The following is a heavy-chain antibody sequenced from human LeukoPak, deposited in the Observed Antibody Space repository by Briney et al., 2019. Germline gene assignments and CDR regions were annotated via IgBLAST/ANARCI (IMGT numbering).Heavy chain of an antibody. CDR2: IYPGDSDT. D-gene: IGHD2-2*01. CDR1: GYSFTTYW. CDR3: ARRKGLPAAIGAFDI. J-gene: IGHJ3*02. Sequence: GESLKISCKGSGYSFTTYWIGWVRQMPGKGLEWMGVIYPGDSDTRYSPSFQGRVTISADKSISTAYLQWSGLRASDTAMYYCARRKGLPAAIGAFDIWGQGTMVTVSS. V-gene: IGHV5-51*01.